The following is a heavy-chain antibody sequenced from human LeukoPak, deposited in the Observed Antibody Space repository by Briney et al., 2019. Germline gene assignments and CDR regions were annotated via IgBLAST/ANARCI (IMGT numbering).Heavy chain of an antibody. CDR1: GGSFSGYY. D-gene: IGHD3-10*01. CDR2: INHSGST. CDR3: ARGRVYGYGSGSYSMDV. Sequence: SETLSLTCTVYGGSFSGYYWSWIRQPPGKGLEWIGEINHSGSTNYNPSLKSRVTISVDTSKNQFSLKLSSVTAADTAVYYCARGRVYGYGSGSYSMDVWGKGTTVTVSS. J-gene: IGHJ6*04. V-gene: IGHV4-34*01.